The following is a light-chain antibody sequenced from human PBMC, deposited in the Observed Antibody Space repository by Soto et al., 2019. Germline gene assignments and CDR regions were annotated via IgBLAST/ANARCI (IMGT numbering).Light chain of an antibody. J-gene: IGKJ4*01. CDR2: GAS. CDR3: QQYNNWLL. Sequence: EIVMTQSPATLSVSPGERATLSCRASQSVSSNLAWYQQKPGQAPRLLIYGASTRATGIPARFSGSGSGTEFTLTISSLQSEDFAVYYCQQYNNWLLFXGGTKVDIK. CDR1: QSVSSN. V-gene: IGKV3-15*01.